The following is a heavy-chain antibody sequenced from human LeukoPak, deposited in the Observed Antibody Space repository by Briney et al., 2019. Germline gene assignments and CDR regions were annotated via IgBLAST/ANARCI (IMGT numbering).Heavy chain of an antibody. CDR3: ARDSWDWNQNWFDP. D-gene: IGHD1-1*01. V-gene: IGHV7-4-1*02. Sequence: ASVKVSCKASGYTFTSYAMNWVRQAPGQGLEWRGWINTNTGNPTYAQGFTGRFFFSLDTSFSTAYLQISSLKAEDTAVYYCARDSWDWNQNWFDPWGQGTLVTVSS. J-gene: IGHJ5*02. CDR1: GYTFTSYA. CDR2: INTNTGNP.